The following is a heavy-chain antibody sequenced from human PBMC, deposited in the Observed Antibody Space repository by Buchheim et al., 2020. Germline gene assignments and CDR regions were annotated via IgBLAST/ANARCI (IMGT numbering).Heavy chain of an antibody. J-gene: IGHJ6*02. D-gene: IGHD5-18*01. V-gene: IGHV3-30*18. CDR2: ISYDGSNK. CDR1: GFTFSSYG. CDR3: AKDRKDTAMVPGYYGMDV. Sequence: QVQLVESGGGVVQPGRSLRLSCAASGFTFSSYGMHWVRQAPGKGLEWVAVISYDGSNKYYADSVKGRFTISRENSKNTLYLQMNSLRAEDTAVYYCAKDRKDTAMVPGYYGMDVWGQGTT.